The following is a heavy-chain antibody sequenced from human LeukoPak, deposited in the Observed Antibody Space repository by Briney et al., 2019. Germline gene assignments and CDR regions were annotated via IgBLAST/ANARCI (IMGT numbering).Heavy chain of an antibody. CDR1: GGSFSGYY. V-gene: IGHV4-34*01. CDR2: INHSGST. CDR3: ARSYYYDSSGPKPDY. Sequence: SETLSLTCAVYGGSFSGYYWSWIRQPPGKGLEWIGEINHSGSTNYNPSLKSRVTISVDTSKNQFSLKLSSVTAADTAVYYCARSYYYDSSGPKPDYWGQGTLVTVSS. J-gene: IGHJ4*02. D-gene: IGHD3-22*01.